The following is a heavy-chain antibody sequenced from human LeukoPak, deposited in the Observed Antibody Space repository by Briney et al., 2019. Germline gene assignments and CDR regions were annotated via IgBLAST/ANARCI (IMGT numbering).Heavy chain of an antibody. CDR1: GFSLSTSGMC. D-gene: IGHD3-22*01. CDR3: ARIVMDSSGLGDAFDI. V-gene: IGHV2-70*11. Sequence: SGPTLVNPTQTLTLTCTFSGFSLSTSGMCVSWIRQPPGKALEWLARIDWDDDKYYSTSLKTRLTISKDTSKNQVVLTMTNMDPVDTATYYCARIVMDSSGLGDAFDIWGQGTMVTVSS. CDR2: IDWDDDK. J-gene: IGHJ3*02.